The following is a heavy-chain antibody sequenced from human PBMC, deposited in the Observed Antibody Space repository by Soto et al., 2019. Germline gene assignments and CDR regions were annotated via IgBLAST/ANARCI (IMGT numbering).Heavy chain of an antibody. D-gene: IGHD4-17*01. CDR3: ARQPDYSDYGYYFEV. V-gene: IGHV4-59*01. CDR2: IFYSGTA. Sequence: QVQLQESGPRLVKPSETLSLTCTVSGGSISPYYWSWIRQSPGKGLEWLGYIFYSGTADYNPSLKNHVPVSVDTSKNQFSLELTSVTAADTAVYYCARQPDYSDYGYYFEVGGQGTLVTVSS. CDR1: GGSISPYY. J-gene: IGHJ4*02.